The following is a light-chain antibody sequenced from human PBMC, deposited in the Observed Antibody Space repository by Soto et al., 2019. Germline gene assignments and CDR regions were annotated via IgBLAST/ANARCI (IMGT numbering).Light chain of an antibody. CDR3: SSYAGSNVL. Sequence: QSALTQPPSASGSPGQSVTISCTGTPSDVGGYNSVSWYQQYPGKAPKLMIYDVSKRPSGVPDRFSGSKSGNTASLTVSGLQAEDEANYYCSSYAGSNVLFGGGTTLNVL. CDR1: PSDVGGYNS. J-gene: IGLJ2*01. CDR2: DVS. V-gene: IGLV2-8*01.